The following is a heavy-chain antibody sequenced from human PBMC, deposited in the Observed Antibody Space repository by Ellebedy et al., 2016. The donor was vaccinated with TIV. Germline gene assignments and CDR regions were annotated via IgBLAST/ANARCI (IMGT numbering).Heavy chain of an antibody. CDR3: ATGYSYGYGYGMDV. V-gene: IGHV1-69*13. Sequence: SVKVSXKASGGTFSSYAISWVRQAPGQGLEWMRGIIPIFGTANYAQKFQGRVTITADESTSTAYMELSSLRSEDTAVYYCATGYSYGYGYGMDVWGQGTTVTVSS. CDR2: IIPIFGTA. D-gene: IGHD5-18*01. J-gene: IGHJ6*02. CDR1: GGTFSSYA.